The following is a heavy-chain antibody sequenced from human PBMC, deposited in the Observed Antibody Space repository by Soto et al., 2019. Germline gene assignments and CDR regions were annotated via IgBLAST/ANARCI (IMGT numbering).Heavy chain of an antibody. V-gene: IGHV3-74*01. CDR3: ASSGSYPLTDY. D-gene: IGHD1-26*01. CDR2: INSDGSST. J-gene: IGHJ4*02. CDR1: GFTFSSYW. Sequence: PGGSLRLSCAASGFTFSSYWMHWVRQAPGKGLVWVSRINSDGSSTSYADSVKGRFTISRDNAKNTLYLQMNSLRAEDTAVYYCASSGSYPLTDYWGQGTLVTVSS.